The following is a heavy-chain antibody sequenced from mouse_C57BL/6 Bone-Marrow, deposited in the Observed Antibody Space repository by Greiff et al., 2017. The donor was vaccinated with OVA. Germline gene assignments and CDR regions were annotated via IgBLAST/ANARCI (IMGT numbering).Heavy chain of an antibody. J-gene: IGHJ3*01. Sequence: VQLQQSGPVLARPGASVKMSCKPSGYTFTSYWMPWVNQRPGQGLEWFGAIYPGHSDTSYNQKFKGQANLTAVTAAITAYMELSSLTNEDSTGYYCTRAARGFAYWGQGTLVTVSA. D-gene: IGHD6-1*01. CDR2: IYPGHSDT. CDR1: GYTFTSYW. CDR3: TRAARGFAY. V-gene: IGHV1-5*01.